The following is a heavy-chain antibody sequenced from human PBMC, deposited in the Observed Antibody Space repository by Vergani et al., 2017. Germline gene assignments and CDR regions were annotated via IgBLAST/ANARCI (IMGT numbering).Heavy chain of an antibody. CDR1: GGSISSYY. J-gene: IGHJ6*03. CDR3: ARSIAVAGTMDYHYYMDV. V-gene: IGHV4-59*01. Sequence: QVQLQESGPGLVKPSETLSLTCTVYGGSISSYYWSWIRQPPGKGLEWIGYIYYSGSTNYKPSLKSRVSISVDTSKNQFSLKLSSVTAADTAVYYCARSIAVAGTMDYHYYMDVWGKGTTVTVSS. CDR2: IYYSGST. D-gene: IGHD6-19*01.